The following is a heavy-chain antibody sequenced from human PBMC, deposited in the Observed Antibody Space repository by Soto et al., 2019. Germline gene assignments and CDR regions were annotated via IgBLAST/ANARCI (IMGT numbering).Heavy chain of an antibody. CDR1: GGSFSAYY. D-gene: IGHD4-4*01. Sequence: SETLSLTCAVYGGSFSAYYWSWIRQPPGKGLEWIGEINHSGSTNYNPSLKSRVTISVDTSKNQFSLKLSVTAADTAVYYCASRNDYSTSNWFDPWGQGTLVTVSS. CDR2: INHSGST. CDR3: ASRNDYSTSNWFDP. J-gene: IGHJ5*02. V-gene: IGHV4-34*01.